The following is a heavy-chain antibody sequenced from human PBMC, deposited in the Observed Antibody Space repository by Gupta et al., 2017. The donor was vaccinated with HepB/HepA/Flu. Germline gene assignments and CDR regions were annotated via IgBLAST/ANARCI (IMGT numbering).Heavy chain of an antibody. CDR2: IYYRGST. CDR1: CGSISSSSYY. V-gene: IGHV4-39*01. Sequence: QLQLQESGPGLVKPSETLSLTCTVSCGSISSSSYYWGWIRQPPGKGVEWIGSIYYRGSTYYNPSLKSRVTISGDTSKSQLSMKLRSVTAADTAVYDCARQDYGMDVWGQGTTVTVSS. CDR3: ARQDYGMDV. J-gene: IGHJ6*02.